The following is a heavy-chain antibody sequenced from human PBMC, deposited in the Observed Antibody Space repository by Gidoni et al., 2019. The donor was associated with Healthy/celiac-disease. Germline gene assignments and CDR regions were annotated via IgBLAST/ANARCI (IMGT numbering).Heavy chain of an antibody. V-gene: IGHV1-69*01. J-gene: IGHJ4*02. CDR2: ILPIFGTA. CDR3: ARGVLTASHIIVLDS. Sequence: QVQLGQSGAEVKKTGSSVKVSCKASGGTFSSYAISWVRQAPGPGLEWMGGILPIFGTATSAQKFPGRVTLPADSSPSTAFMALSSLRSEATAVYYCARGVLTASHIIVLDSWGQGTLVTVSS. CDR1: GGTFSSYA. D-gene: IGHD6-6*01.